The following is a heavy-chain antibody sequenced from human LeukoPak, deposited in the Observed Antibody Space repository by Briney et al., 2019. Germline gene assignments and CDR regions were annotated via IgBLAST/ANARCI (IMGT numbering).Heavy chain of an antibody. J-gene: IGHJ4*02. CDR1: GYTLTELS. CDR3: ATALIGYCSSTSCYSRDY. V-gene: IGHV1-24*01. D-gene: IGHD2-2*02. Sequence: ASVKVYCKVSGYTLTELSMHWVRQAPGKGLEWMGGFDPEDDETIYAQKFQGRVTMTEDTSTDTAYMELSSLRSEDTAVYYCATALIGYCSSTSCYSRDYWGQGTLVTVSS. CDR2: FDPEDDET.